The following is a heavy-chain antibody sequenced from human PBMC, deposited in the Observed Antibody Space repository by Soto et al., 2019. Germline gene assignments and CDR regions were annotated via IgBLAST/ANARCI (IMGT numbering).Heavy chain of an antibody. D-gene: IGHD1-26*01. V-gene: IGHV4-30-2*01. CDR2: IYHSGST. Sequence: PSETLSLTCAVSGGSISSGGYSWSWIRQPPGKGLEWIGYIYHSGSTYYNPSLKSRVTISVDRSKNQFSLQLSSVTAADTAVYYCARQGGGKYYSAYDVWGQGTLVTVSS. J-gene: IGHJ3*01. CDR1: GGSISSGGYS. CDR3: ARQGGGKYYSAYDV.